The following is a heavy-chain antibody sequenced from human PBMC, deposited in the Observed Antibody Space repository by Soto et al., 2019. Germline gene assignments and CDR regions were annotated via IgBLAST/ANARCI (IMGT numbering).Heavy chain of an antibody. J-gene: IGHJ4*02. V-gene: IGHV1-69*01. D-gene: IGHD3-22*01. CDR3: ARGGGYDSSDYYYAY. CDR2: IIPMFGTA. Sequence: QVQLVQSGAEVRKPGSSVKVSCKASGGTFSRHAISWVRQAPGQGLEWMGGIIPMFGTANHAQKFQGRVTIIADESTSTAYMGLSSLRSEDTAIYYCARGGGYDSSDYYYAYWGQGTVFIVSS. CDR1: GGTFSRHA.